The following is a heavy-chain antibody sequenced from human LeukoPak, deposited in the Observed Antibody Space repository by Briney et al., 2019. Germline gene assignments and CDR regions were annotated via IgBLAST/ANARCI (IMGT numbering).Heavy chain of an antibody. J-gene: IGHJ4*02. Sequence: PGRSLRLSCAASGFTFSSYAMHWVRQAPGKGLEWVAVISYDGSNKYYADSVKGRFTISRDNSKNTLYLQMNSLRAEDTAVYYCAKDVIGEIAVAGILDYWGQGTLVTVSS. V-gene: IGHV3-30-3*01. D-gene: IGHD6-19*01. CDR3: AKDVIGEIAVAGILDY. CDR1: GFTFSSYA. CDR2: ISYDGSNK.